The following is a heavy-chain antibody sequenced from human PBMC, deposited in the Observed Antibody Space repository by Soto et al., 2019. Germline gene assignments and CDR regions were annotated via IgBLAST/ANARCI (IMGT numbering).Heavy chain of an antibody. J-gene: IGHJ4*02. D-gene: IGHD2-15*01. CDR2: ISGSGGST. CDR1: GFTFSSYA. Sequence: GGSLRLSCAASGFTFSSYAMSRVRQAPGKGLEWVSAISGSGGSTYYADSVKGRFTISRDNSKNTLYLQMNSLRAEDTAVYYCAKDPGSGPSGYWGQGTLVTVSS. CDR3: AKDPGSGPSGY. V-gene: IGHV3-23*01.